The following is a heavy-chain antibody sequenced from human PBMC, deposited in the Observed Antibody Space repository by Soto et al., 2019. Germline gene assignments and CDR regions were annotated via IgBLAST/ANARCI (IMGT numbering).Heavy chain of an antibody. V-gene: IGHV3-30-3*01. D-gene: IGHD2-15*01. Sequence: GGSLRLCCAASGFTFSSYAMHWVRQAPGKGLEWAAVISYDGSNKYYADSVKGRFTISRDNSKNTLYLQMNSLRAEDTAVYYCARVSDAKDIVVVVAATPAFDIWGQGTMVTVSS. CDR2: ISYDGSNK. CDR3: ARVSDAKDIVVVVAATPAFDI. CDR1: GFTFSSYA. J-gene: IGHJ3*02.